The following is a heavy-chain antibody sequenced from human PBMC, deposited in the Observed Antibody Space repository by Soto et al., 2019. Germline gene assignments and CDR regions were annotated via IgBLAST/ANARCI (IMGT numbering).Heavy chain of an antibody. Sequence: PGGSLRLSCAASGFTFDDYAMHWVRQAPGKGLEWVSGISWNSGSIGYADSVKGRFTISRDNAKNSLYLQMNSLRAEDTALYYCAKDRPFRALAALFDLWGRGTLVTVSS. CDR1: GFTFDDYA. D-gene: IGHD6-19*01. CDR3: AKDRPFRALAALFDL. CDR2: ISWNSGSI. V-gene: IGHV3-9*01. J-gene: IGHJ2*01.